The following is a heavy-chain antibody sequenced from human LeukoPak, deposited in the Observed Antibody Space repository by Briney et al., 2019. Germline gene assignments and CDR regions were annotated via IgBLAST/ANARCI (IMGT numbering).Heavy chain of an antibody. V-gene: IGHV1-46*01. CDR3: AQQVGYCSSGSCYSTY. Sequence: ASVKVSCKASGYTFTSYYMHWVRQAPGQGLKWMGIINPSGGSTSYAQKFQGRVTMTRDTSTSTVYMELSSLRSEDTAVYYCAQQVGYCSSGSCYSTYWGQGTLVTVSS. J-gene: IGHJ1*01. D-gene: IGHD2-15*01. CDR2: INPSGGST. CDR1: GYTFTSYY.